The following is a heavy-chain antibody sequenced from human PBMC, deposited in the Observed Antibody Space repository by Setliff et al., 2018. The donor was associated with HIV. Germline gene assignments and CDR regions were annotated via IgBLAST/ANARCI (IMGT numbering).Heavy chain of an antibody. V-gene: IGHV4-61*02. CDR1: GGSISSGTNY. CDR2: IYSSGST. J-gene: IGHJ4*02. D-gene: IGHD6-19*01. CDR3: ASSGWLPYFDY. Sequence: LSLTCSVSGGSISSGTNYWSWIRQPAGKGLEWIGRIYSSGSTNYNPSLKSRVTISVDTSKNQFSLKLSSVTAADTAVDYCASSGWLPYFDYWGQGTLVTVSS.